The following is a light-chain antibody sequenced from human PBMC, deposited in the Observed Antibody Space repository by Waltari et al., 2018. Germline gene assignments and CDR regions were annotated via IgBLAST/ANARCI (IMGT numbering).Light chain of an antibody. CDR2: EVY. CDR3: SSYTSRGTLV. Sequence: QSALTQPASVSGSPGQSITISCTGTSSDVGGYNFVSWYQQAPGKAPTLIIYEVYNRPSGVSNRFSGSKSGNRASLTISGLQTEDEADYYCSSYTSRGTLVFGGGTKLTVL. J-gene: IGLJ2*01. V-gene: IGLV2-14*01. CDR1: SSDVGGYNF.